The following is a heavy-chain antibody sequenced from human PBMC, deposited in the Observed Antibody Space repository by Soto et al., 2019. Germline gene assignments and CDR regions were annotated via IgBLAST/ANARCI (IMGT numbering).Heavy chain of an antibody. D-gene: IGHD3-22*01. CDR2: ISGTDGRR. Sequence: EVQLLESGGGLVQPGGSLRLSCAASGFPLRSYAMSWVRQAPGKGLEWVSGISGTDGRRHYADSVRGRVTVSRDESKNPLYLQMNSLRAEDTAIYYCAKDTYASFLYGMDVWGQGTTVTVSS. J-gene: IGHJ6*02. CDR3: AKDTYASFLYGMDV. V-gene: IGHV3-23*01. CDR1: GFPLRSYA.